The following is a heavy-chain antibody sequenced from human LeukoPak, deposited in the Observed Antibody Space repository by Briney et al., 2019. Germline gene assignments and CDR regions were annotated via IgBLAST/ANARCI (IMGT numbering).Heavy chain of an antibody. CDR3: AKDLWLAVAGAAPLFDI. Sequence: GRSLRLSCAASGFTFSSYGMHWVRQAPGKGLEWVAFIRYDGSNKYYADSVKGRFTISRDNSKNTLYLQMNSLRAEDTAVYYCAKDLWLAVAGAAPLFDIWGQGTMVTVSS. V-gene: IGHV3-30*02. D-gene: IGHD6-19*01. J-gene: IGHJ3*02. CDR1: GFTFSSYG. CDR2: IRYDGSNK.